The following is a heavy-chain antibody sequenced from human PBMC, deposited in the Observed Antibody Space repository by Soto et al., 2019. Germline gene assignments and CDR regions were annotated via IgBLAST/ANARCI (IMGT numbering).Heavy chain of an antibody. CDR3: ARDLYSSSEDNWFDP. J-gene: IGHJ5*02. D-gene: IGHD6-6*01. CDR2: IYYSGST. V-gene: IGHV4-59*01. Sequence: SETLSLTCTVSGGSISNYFWSWIRQPPGKGLEWIGYIYYSGSTNYNPSLKSRVTISVDTSKNQFSLKLSSVTAADTAVYYCARDLYSSSEDNWFDPWGQGTLVTVSS. CDR1: GGSISNYF.